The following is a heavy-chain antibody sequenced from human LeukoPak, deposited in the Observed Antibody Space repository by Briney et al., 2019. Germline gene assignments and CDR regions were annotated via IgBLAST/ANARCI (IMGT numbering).Heavy chain of an antibody. CDR3: ARAGSGWYPHFDY. V-gene: IGHV1-2*02. CDR1: GYTFTGYY. D-gene: IGHD6-19*01. CDR2: INPNSGGT. Sequence: ASVKVFCKASGYTFTGYYMHWVRQAPGQGLEWMGWINPNSGGTNYAQKFQGRVTMTRDTSISTAYMELNRLRSDDTAVYYCARAGSGWYPHFDYWGQGTLVTVSS. J-gene: IGHJ4*02.